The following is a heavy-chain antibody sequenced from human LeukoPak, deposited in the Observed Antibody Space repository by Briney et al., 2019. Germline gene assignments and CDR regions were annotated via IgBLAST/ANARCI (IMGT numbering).Heavy chain of an antibody. Sequence: GESLRLSCAASGFPFDDYGLSWVRRAPGKRLEWVSGITWNGRTTRYAESVKGRFTISRDNAKDSLSLQMNSLRAEDTAFYHCARDLDYYDTSGYYPLDYWGQGTLVTVSS. J-gene: IGHJ4*02. CDR3: ARDLDYYDTSGYYPLDY. D-gene: IGHD3-22*01. CDR1: GFPFDDYG. V-gene: IGHV3-20*01. CDR2: ITWNGRTT.